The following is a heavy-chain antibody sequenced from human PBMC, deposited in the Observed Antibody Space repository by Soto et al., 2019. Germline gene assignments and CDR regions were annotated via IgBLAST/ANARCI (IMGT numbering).Heavy chain of an antibody. Sequence: PGESLKISCKGSVYSFTSYWIGWVRQMPGKGLEWMGIIYPGDSDTRYSPSFQGQVTISADKSISTAYLQWSSLRASDTAMYYCARRDYGPPIPHCGMDVWGQGTTVTVSS. CDR3: ARRDYGPPIPHCGMDV. V-gene: IGHV5-51*01. CDR1: VYSFTSYW. CDR2: IYPGDSDT. D-gene: IGHD4-17*01. J-gene: IGHJ6*02.